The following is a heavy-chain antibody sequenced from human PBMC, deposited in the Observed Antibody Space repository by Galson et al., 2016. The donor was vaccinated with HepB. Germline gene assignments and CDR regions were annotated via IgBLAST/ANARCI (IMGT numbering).Heavy chain of an antibody. V-gene: IGHV1-46*01. J-gene: IGHJ6*02. CDR2: INPSGGST. CDR1: GHTFTNYY. D-gene: IGHD2-8*01. Sequence: SVKVSCKASGHTFTNYYMHWVRQAPGQGLEWMGIINPSGGSTNFAQKFQGRVTMTRDTSTSTVYMELSSLRSEDTAVYHCATHSLMVYAISYGMDVWGQGTTVTVSS. CDR3: ATHSLMVYAISYGMDV.